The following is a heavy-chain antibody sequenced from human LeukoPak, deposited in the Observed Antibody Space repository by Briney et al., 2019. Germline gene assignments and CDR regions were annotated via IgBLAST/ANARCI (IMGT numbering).Heavy chain of an antibody. CDR1: GFTFSSYG. CDR3: ARPSGSVTIFGVVDYFDY. D-gene: IGHD3-3*01. Sequence: GGSLRLSCQVSGFTFSSYGMNWVRQAPGKRLDWVASVAYDGSNENYAESVKGRFTISRDNSKNMLYLQMNSLRAEDTAVYFCARPSGSVTIFGVVDYFDYWGPGTLVTVSS. J-gene: IGHJ4*02. CDR2: VAYDGSNE. V-gene: IGHV3-30*04.